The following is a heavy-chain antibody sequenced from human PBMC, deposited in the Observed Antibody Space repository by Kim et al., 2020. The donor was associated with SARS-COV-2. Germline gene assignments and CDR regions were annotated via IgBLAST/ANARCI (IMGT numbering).Heavy chain of an antibody. V-gene: IGHV4-4*02. J-gene: IGHJ3*02. CDR3: SRDTLELGRAFGI. Sequence: YNPSLKGRVTISVDKSLNQFSLKLSSVPAADTAVYYCSRDTLELGRAFGIWGQETMVSVSS. D-gene: IGHD1-7*01.